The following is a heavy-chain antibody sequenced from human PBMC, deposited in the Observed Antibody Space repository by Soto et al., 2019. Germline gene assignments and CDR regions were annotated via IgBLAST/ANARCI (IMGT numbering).Heavy chain of an antibody. J-gene: IGHJ4*02. V-gene: IGHV1-69*13. Sequence: SVKVSCKASGGTVSSDAISWVRQAPGQGLEWMGGIIPIFGTANYAQKFQGRVTITADESTSTAYMELSSLRSEDTAVYYCASDFGVVIPPGYWGQGTLVTVSS. D-gene: IGHD3-3*01. CDR2: IIPIFGTA. CDR3: ASDFGVVIPPGY. CDR1: GGTVSSDA.